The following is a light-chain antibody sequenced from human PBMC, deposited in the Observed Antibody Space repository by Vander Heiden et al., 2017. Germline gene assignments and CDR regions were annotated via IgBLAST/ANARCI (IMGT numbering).Light chain of an antibody. CDR2: GAS. CDR1: PLISSSY. V-gene: IGKV3-20*01. J-gene: IGKJ4*01. CDR3: QQYGSSPPLT. Sequence: IVLTQSPGTLSFSPGEKATLSCRASPLISSSYLAWYQQTPGQAPRLLIYGASSRATGIPDRFSGSGSRTDFTLTISRLEPEDFAVYYCQQYGSSPPLTFGGGTKVEIK.